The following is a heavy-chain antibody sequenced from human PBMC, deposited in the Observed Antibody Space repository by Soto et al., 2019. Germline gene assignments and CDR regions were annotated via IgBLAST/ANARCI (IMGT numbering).Heavy chain of an antibody. CDR2: IYQSGST. D-gene: IGHD1-20*01. CDR1: GGSISSGGFS. V-gene: IGHV4-30-2*01. Sequence: SETLSLTCLVSGGSISSGGFSWSWIRQPPGKGLEWIGYIYQSGSTNYNPSLKSRVTISVDTSKNQFSLKLSSVTAADTAVYYCARWGITGTNPFDYWGQGTLVTVSS. J-gene: IGHJ4*02. CDR3: ARWGITGTNPFDY.